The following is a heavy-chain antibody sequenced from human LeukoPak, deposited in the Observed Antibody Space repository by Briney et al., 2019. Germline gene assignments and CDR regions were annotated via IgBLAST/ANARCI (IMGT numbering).Heavy chain of an antibody. CDR2: INYRGAV. D-gene: IGHD4-17*01. V-gene: IGHV4-39*06. J-gene: IGHJ6*03. Sequence: SETLSLTCTVSAGSTTGTRYYWGWFRQTPGKGPGWIGNINYRGAVYYNPSLRTRATISLDTSKNQFPLRLTSVTAADTAVYFCARVTKYDNSRNNYYMDVWGKGTTVTVSS. CDR1: AGSTTGTRYY. CDR3: ARVTKYDNSRNNYYMDV.